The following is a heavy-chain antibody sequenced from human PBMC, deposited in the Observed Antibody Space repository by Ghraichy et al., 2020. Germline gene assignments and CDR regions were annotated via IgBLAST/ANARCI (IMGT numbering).Heavy chain of an antibody. CDR3: ARYWYSSGWYDFDY. V-gene: IGHV4-61*01. CDR2: IHYSGST. Sequence: SETLSLTCTVSGGSVSSGSYYWSWIRQPPGKGLEWIGYIHYSGSTNYNPSLKSRDTISVDTSKNQFSLKLGSVTATYTAVYYCARYWYSSGWYDFDYWGQGTLVTVSS. D-gene: IGHD6-19*01. CDR1: GGSVSSGSYY. J-gene: IGHJ4*02.